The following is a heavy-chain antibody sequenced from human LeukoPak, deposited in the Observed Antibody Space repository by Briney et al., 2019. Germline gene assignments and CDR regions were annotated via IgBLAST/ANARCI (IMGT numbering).Heavy chain of an antibody. J-gene: IGHJ4*02. CDR2: LSSSGGST. D-gene: IGHD1-26*01. CDR3: AKMGGFGY. V-gene: IGHV3-23*01. Sequence: GGTLRLSCAASGFTFSNYGMNWVRQAPGKGLEWVSALSSSGGSTYYADSVKGRFTISRDNSKNTLYLQMNSLRAEDTAIYYCAKMGGFGYWGQGTLVTVSS. CDR1: GFTFSNYG.